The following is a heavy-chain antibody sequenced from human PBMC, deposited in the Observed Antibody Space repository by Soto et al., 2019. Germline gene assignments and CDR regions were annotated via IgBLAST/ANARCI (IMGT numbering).Heavy chain of an antibody. D-gene: IGHD6-13*01. V-gene: IGHV4-59*01. Sequence: SETLSLTCTVSGGSISPYYWSWIRQPPGKGLEWIGYAYYSGNTNYNPSLESRVTISVDTSRNRFSLNLTSATAADTAVYYCARKGAAASYAHYYMDVWGRGTAVTVSS. CDR1: GGSISPYY. J-gene: IGHJ6*03. CDR3: ARKGAAASYAHYYMDV. CDR2: AYYSGNT.